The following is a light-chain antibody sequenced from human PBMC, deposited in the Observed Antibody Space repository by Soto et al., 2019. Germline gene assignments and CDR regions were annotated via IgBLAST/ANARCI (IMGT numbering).Light chain of an antibody. CDR2: SND. CDR1: SSNIGTNT. J-gene: IGLJ2*01. V-gene: IGLV1-44*01. Sequence: QSVLTQPPSASGTPGQRVTISCSGSSSNIGTNTVNWYQHLPGSAPKFLIYSNDQRPSGVPARFSGSKSGTSASLAISGLQPDDEADYYCAAWDGSLNAVLFGGGTKLTVL. CDR3: AAWDGSLNAVL.